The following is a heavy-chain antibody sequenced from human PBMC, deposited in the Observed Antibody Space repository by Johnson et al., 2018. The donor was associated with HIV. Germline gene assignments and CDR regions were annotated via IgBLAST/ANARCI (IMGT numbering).Heavy chain of an antibody. CDR2: IWFDGSNK. Sequence: QVQLVESGGGLVKPGGSLRLSCAASGFTFTTYALHWVRRAPGKGLEWVAVIWFDGSNKYYADSVKGRFTISRDDSINTVYLQMNSLKSEDMAVYYCTTGDCSGGSCHAFDIWGQGTMVTVSS. J-gene: IGHJ3*02. CDR3: TTGDCSGGSCHAFDI. D-gene: IGHD2-15*01. CDR1: GFTFTTYA. V-gene: IGHV3-33*08.